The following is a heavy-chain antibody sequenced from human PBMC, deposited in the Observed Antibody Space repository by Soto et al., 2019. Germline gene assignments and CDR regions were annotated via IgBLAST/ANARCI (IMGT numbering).Heavy chain of an antibody. D-gene: IGHD3-22*01. V-gene: IGHV3-23*01. J-gene: IGHJ4*02. CDR2: VSSGGGT. Sequence: LRLSCAASGFTFSTYAMGWVRQAPGKGLEWVSVVSSGGGTHYADSVKGRFTVSRDNSKNTLYLQMNSLRAEDTAVYYCAKAGGGLVGVITHYYFDYWGQGTLVTVSS. CDR1: GFTFSTYA. CDR3: AKAGGGLVGVITHYYFDY.